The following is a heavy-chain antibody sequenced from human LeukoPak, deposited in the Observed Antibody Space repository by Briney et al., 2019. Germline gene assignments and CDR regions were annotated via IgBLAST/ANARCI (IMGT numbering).Heavy chain of an antibody. CDR2: IIPIFGTA. D-gene: IGHD6-13*01. Sequence: RASVKVSCKASGGTFSSYAISWVRQAPGQGLEWMGGIIPIFGTANYAQKFQGRVTITADESTSTAYMELSSLRSEDTAVYYCARDGAADYYFDYWGQGTLVTVSS. V-gene: IGHV1-69*13. J-gene: IGHJ4*02. CDR3: ARDGAADYYFDY. CDR1: GGTFSSYA.